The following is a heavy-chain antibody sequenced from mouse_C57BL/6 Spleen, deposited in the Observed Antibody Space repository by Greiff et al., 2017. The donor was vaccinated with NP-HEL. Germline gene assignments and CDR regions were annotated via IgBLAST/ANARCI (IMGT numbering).Heavy chain of an antibody. J-gene: IGHJ2*01. Sequence: QVQLQQSGPELVKPGASVKISCKASGYAFSSSWMNWVKQRPGKGLEWIGRIYPGDGDTNYNEKFKGKATLTADKSSSTAYMQLSSLTSEDSAVYFCARSGVFDYWGQGTTLTVSS. D-gene: IGHD3-2*02. V-gene: IGHV1-82*01. CDR1: GYAFSSSW. CDR2: IYPGDGDT. CDR3: ARSGVFDY.